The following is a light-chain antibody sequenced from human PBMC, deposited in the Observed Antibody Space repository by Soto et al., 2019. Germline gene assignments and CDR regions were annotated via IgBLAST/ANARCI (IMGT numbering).Light chain of an antibody. CDR1: SSNIGAGYD. CDR2: GNS. J-gene: IGLJ1*01. Sequence: QSVLTQPPSVSGAPGQRVTISCTGSSSNIGAGYDLHWYQQLPGTAPKLLIYGNSNRPSGVADRFSGSKSGTSASLANTWLQAADEADYYCQSYENSRSAYVFGTGTKLTVL. V-gene: IGLV1-40*01. CDR3: QSYENSRSAYV.